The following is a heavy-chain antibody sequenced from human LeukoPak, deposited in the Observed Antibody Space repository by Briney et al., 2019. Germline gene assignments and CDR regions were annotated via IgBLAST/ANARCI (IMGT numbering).Heavy chain of an antibody. Sequence: GASVKVSCKASGYTFTGYYMHWVRQAPGQGLEWMAWISAYNGNTKYAQKVQGRVTMTRDTSISTAYMELSRLRSDDTAVYYCARISPRAIVVVIDDAFDIWGQGTMVTVSS. V-gene: IGHV1-2*02. D-gene: IGHD3-22*01. J-gene: IGHJ3*02. CDR2: ISAYNGNT. CDR3: ARISPRAIVVVIDDAFDI. CDR1: GYTFTGYY.